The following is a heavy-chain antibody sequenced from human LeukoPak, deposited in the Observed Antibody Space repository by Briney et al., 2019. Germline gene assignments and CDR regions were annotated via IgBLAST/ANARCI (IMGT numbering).Heavy chain of an antibody. V-gene: IGHV4-59*01. J-gene: IGHJ6*03. Sequence: SETLSLTCTVSGGSISSYYWSWIRQPPGKGLEWIGYIYYSGSTNYNPSLKSRVTISVDTSKNQFSLKLSSVTAADTAVYYCARVPIKVYYHYMDVWGKGTTVTVSS. CDR2: IYYSGST. CDR3: ARVPIKVYYHYMDV. CDR1: GGSISSYY.